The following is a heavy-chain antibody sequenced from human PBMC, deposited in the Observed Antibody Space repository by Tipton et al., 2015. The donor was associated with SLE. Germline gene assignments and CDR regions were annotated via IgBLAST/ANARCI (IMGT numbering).Heavy chain of an antibody. D-gene: IGHD3-10*01. CDR3: ARGPPMVFYYMDV. CDR1: GGSFSGYY. J-gene: IGHJ6*03. V-gene: IGHV4-34*01. Sequence: TLSLTCAVYGGSFSGYYWSWIRQPPGKGLEWIGEINHSGSTNYNPSLKSRVTISVDTSKNQFSLKLSSVTAADTAVYYCARGPPMVFYYMDVWGKGTTVTVSS. CDR2: INHSGST.